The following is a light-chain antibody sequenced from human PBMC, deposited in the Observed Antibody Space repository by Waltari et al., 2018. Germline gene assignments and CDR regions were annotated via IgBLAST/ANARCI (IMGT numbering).Light chain of an antibody. Sequence: EIVMTQSPATLSVSPGERATPSCRASQSVRNNLAWYQQKPGQAPRLLIYSTSTRATGIPARFSGSGSGTEFTLTISSLQSEDFAVYYCQQYNNWPPWTFGQGTKLEIK. V-gene: IGKV3-15*01. CDR2: STS. J-gene: IGKJ1*01. CDR1: QSVRNN. CDR3: QQYNNWPPWT.